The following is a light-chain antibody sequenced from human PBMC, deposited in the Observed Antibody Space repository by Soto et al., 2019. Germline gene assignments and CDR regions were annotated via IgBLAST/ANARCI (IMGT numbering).Light chain of an antibody. V-gene: IGLV2-14*01. J-gene: IGLJ1*01. Sequence: SALTQPASVYGSPGQSITISCTGTSSDVGGYNYVSWYQQHPGKAPKLMIYEVSNRPSGVSNRFSGSKSGNTASLTISGLQAEDEADYYCSSYTSSSTGYVFGTGTKVTVL. CDR1: SSDVGGYNY. CDR2: EVS. CDR3: SSYTSSSTGYV.